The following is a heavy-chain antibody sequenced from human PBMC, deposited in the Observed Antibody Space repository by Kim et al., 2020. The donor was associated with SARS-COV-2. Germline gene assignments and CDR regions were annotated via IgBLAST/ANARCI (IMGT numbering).Heavy chain of an antibody. D-gene: IGHD2-8*02. CDR1: GFTFDNYA. CDR3: AKDFLTGGGKVDPPTWLDP. CDR2: ISGSSGHT. J-gene: IGHJ5*01. Sequence: GGSLRLSCAASGFTFDNYAMSWVRQAPGKGLEWVSSISGSSGHTYYADSVKGRFTISRDNSKSTLYLQMSSLRAGDTAIYYCAKDFLTGGGKVDPPTWLDPWGQGTLVSVSS. V-gene: IGHV3-23*01.